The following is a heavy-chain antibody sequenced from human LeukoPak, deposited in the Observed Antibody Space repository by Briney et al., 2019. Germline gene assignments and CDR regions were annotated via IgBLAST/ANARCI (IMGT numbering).Heavy chain of an antibody. CDR1: GESFGGYY. D-gene: IGHD3-10*01. V-gene: IGHV4-34*01. CDR3: ARHQTRNIVLLWFGGLDF. J-gene: IGHJ4*02. Sequence: KSSETLSLTCAVYGESFGGYYWSWIRQPAGKGLEWIGEINPGGSTNYSPSLKSRVTISVDPSTNQFSLTLSSVTAADTAVYYCARHQTRNIVLLWFGGLDFWGQGTLVTVSS. CDR2: INPGGST.